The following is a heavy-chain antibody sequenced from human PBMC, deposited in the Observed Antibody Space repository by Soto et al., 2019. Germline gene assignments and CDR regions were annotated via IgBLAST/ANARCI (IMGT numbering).Heavy chain of an antibody. V-gene: IGHV1-69*13. CDR3: ARGTHYYDSSGHGYYYYGMDV. D-gene: IGHD3-22*01. CDR2: IIPIFGTA. J-gene: IGHJ6*02. CDR1: GGTFSSYA. Sequence: ASVKVYCKASGGTFSSYAISWVRQAPGQGLEWMGGIIPIFGTANYAPKFQGRVTITADESTSTAYMELSSLRSEDTAVYYCARGTHYYDSSGHGYYYYGMDVWGQGTTVTVSS.